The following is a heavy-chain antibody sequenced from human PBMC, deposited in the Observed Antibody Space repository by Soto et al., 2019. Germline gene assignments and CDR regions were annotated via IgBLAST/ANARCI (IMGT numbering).Heavy chain of an antibody. CDR3: ATYLQYYDSSVTFDY. J-gene: IGHJ4*02. V-gene: IGHV1-24*01. CDR1: GYTLTELS. CDR2: FDPEDGET. D-gene: IGHD3-22*01. Sequence: ASVKVSCKVSGYTLTELSMHWVRQAPGKGLEWMGGFDPEDGETIYAQKFQGRVTMTEDTSTDTAYMQLSSLRSEDTAVYYCATYLQYYDSSVTFDYWGQGTLVTHSS.